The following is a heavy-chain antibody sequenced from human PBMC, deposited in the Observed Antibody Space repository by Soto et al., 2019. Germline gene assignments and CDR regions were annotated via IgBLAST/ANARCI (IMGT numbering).Heavy chain of an antibody. CDR2: IVVGSGNT. D-gene: IGHD1-26*01. J-gene: IGHJ6*02. CDR1: GFTFTSSA. CDR3: AADHYSGSPYYYGMDV. V-gene: IGHV1-58*01. Sequence: ASVKVSCKASGFTFTSSAVQWVRQARGQRLEWIGWIVVGSGNTNYAQKFQERVTITRDMSTSTAYMELSSLRSEDTAVYYCAADHYSGSPYYYGMDVWGQGTTVTVSS.